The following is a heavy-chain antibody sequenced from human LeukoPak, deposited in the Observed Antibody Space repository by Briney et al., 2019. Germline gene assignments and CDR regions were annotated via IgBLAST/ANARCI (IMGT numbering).Heavy chain of an antibody. J-gene: IGHJ4*02. Sequence: AGSLRLSCAASGFTFKSYGMHWVRQAPGKGLEWVAVIWHDGSNKYSADSVKGQFTISRDNSQNTLYLQINSLRAEDTAVYYCARADSSGWYVIDYWGQGTLVTVSS. D-gene: IGHD6-19*01. CDR3: ARADSSGWYVIDY. CDR1: GFTFKSYG. V-gene: IGHV3-33*01. CDR2: IWHDGSNK.